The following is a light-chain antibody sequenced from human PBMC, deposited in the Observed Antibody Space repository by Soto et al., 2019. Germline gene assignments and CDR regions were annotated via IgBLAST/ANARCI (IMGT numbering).Light chain of an antibody. Sequence: DIQMTQSPSSLSASVGDRVTVSCRASQSINSYLNWYQQKPGKAPTLLIYSASSLEEGVPSRFSGSGSGSEFTLTISSLQPEDFATYSCQQTYTTPYTSGHGTKLEIK. CDR2: SAS. CDR1: QSINSY. J-gene: IGKJ2*01. V-gene: IGKV1-39*01. CDR3: QQTYTTPYT.